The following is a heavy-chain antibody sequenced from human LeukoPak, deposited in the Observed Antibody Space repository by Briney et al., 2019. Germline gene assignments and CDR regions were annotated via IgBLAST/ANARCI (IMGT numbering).Heavy chain of an antibody. CDR3: ARAECSTTNCHTRIRNYYMDV. CDR1: GGTFSTHA. CDR2: LIPIFALA. J-gene: IGHJ6*03. V-gene: IGHV1-69*01. D-gene: IGHD2-2*01. Sequence: GASVKVSCKASGGTFSTHAISWVRQAPGQGLEWMGGLIPIFALANYAQKFQGRLTITADESTNTAYLELSGLRFEDTAVYYCARAECSTTNCHTRIRNYYMDVWGTGTPVTVSS.